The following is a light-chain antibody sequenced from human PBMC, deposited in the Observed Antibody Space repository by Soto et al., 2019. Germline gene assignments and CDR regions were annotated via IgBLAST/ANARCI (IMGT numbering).Light chain of an antibody. J-gene: IGKJ1*01. CDR1: QSISNW. CDR3: QQYNSS. Sequence: DIQMTQSPSTLSASVGDRVTITCRASQSISNWLAWYQQKPGKAPKLLIYKASSLESGVPSRFSGSGSGTXXXXXXXXXQXXXXXXXYCQQYNSSFGQGTKVEIK. V-gene: IGKV1-5*03. CDR2: KAS.